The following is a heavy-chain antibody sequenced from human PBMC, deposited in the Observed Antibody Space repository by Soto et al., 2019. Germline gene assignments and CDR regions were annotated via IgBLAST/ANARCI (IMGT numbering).Heavy chain of an antibody. V-gene: IGHV1-2*04. CDR1: GGTFSSYT. CDR2: INPNRGGT. J-gene: IGHJ6*02. D-gene: IGHD6-19*01. Sequence: GASVKVSCTASGGTFSSYTISWVRQAPGQGLEWMGRINPNRGGTNYAQKFQGWVTITGDTSISTAYMELSRLRSDDTAVYYCARDSIAVAGTGYYGMDVWGQGTTVTVSS. CDR3: ARDSIAVAGTGYYGMDV.